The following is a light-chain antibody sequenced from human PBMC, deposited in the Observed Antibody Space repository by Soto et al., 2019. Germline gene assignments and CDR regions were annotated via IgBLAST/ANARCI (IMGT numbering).Light chain of an antibody. CDR3: CSYTRSGTLI. V-gene: IGLV2-14*01. CDR2: DVS. J-gene: IGLJ1*01. CDR1: SRDIGDYNY. Sequence: QSVLTQPASVSGSPGQSITISCVGTSRDIGDYNYVSWYQQHPGKVPKVIIYDVSNRPSGVSYRFSGTKSGNTASLTVSGLQAEDEAHYYCCSYTRSGTLIFGTGTQLTVL.